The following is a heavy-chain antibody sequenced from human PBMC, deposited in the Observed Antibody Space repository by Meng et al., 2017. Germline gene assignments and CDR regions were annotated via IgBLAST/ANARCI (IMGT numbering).Heavy chain of an antibody. CDR2: IYPGDSDT. V-gene: IGHV5-51*01. J-gene: IGHJ3*02. CDR1: GYSFTSYW. D-gene: IGHD5-18*01. Sequence: GESLKISCKGSGYSFTSYWIGWVRQMPGKGLEWMGIIYPGDSDTRYSPSFQGQVTISADKSISTAYLQWSSLKASDTAMYYCAGYLSGYSYGYRAFDIRGQGTMVTVSS. CDR3: AGYLSGYSYGYRAFDI.